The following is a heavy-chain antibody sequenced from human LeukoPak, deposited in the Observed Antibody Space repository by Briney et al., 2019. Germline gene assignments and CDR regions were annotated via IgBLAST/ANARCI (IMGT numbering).Heavy chain of an antibody. CDR3: AVLAVPAVGY. CDR1: GFTFINYG. CDR2: IRASGDRT. Sequence: RPGGSLRLSCVVSGFTFINYGMSWVRQAPGKGLEWVSIIRASGDRTYYAESVKGRFTMSGDKSKNTLYLQMINLRAEDTAVYQCAVLAVPAVGYWGQGTLVIVSS. J-gene: IGHJ4*01. V-gene: IGHV3-23*01. D-gene: IGHD2-15*01.